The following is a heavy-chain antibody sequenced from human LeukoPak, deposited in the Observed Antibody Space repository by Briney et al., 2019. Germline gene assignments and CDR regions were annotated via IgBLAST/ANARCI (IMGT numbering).Heavy chain of an antibody. D-gene: IGHD6-6*01. J-gene: IGHJ6*03. Sequence: ASVKVSCKASGGTFSSYAISWVRQAPGQGVEWMGGIIPIFGTANYAQKFQGRVTITTDESTSTAYMELSSLRSEDTAVYYCAFSMAAFYYYYYYMDVWGKGTTVTVSS. V-gene: IGHV1-69*05. CDR2: IIPIFGTA. CDR1: GGTFSSYA. CDR3: AFSMAAFYYYYYYMDV.